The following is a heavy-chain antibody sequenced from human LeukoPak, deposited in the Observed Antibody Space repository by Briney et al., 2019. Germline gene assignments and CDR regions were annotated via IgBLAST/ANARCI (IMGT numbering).Heavy chain of an antibody. CDR2: ISGFNGNT. CDR1: GYTYTSYA. Sequence: ASVKVSCKASGYTYTSYAFIWVRQAPGQGLEWMGWISGFNGNTNYAQNLQGRVTMTTDTSTSTAYMGLRSLRSDDTATYYCARVSGEQWLALFDSWGQGTLVTVSS. J-gene: IGHJ4*02. D-gene: IGHD6-19*01. CDR3: ARVSGEQWLALFDS. V-gene: IGHV1-18*01.